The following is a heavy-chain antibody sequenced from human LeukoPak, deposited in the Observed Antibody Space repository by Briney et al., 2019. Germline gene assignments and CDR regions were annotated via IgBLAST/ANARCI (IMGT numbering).Heavy chain of an antibody. CDR3: ARGRTGYCSSTSCYDYYYYYMDV. J-gene: IGHJ6*03. Sequence: ATVKVFCKAFGYTFTSNYMHWVRQAPGQGPEWMGVISPSGGSTTYAQKFQGRVTLTRDMSTSTDYLELSSLRSEDTAVYYCARGRTGYCSSTSCYDYYYYYMDVWGKGTTVTISS. CDR2: ISPSGGST. D-gene: IGHD2-2*01. V-gene: IGHV1-46*01. CDR1: GYTFTSNY.